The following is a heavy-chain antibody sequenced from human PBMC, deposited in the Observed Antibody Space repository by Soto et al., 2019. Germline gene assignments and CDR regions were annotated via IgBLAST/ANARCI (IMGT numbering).Heavy chain of an antibody. CDR3: AKHTIPNTFFFDY. D-gene: IGHD2-2*02. CDR2: VSGSGVLT. CDR1: GFTFSNYG. V-gene: IGHV3-23*01. J-gene: IGHJ4*02. Sequence: GGSLRLSCAASGFTFSNYGMSWVRRAPGKGLEWVSTVSGSGVLTYYADSVKGRFTTSRDNSKNTLYLQMNGLRAEDTAVYYCAKHTIPNTFFFDYWGQGTLVTVSS.